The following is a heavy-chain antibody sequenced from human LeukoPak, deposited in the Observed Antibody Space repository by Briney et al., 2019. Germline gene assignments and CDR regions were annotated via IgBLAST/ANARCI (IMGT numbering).Heavy chain of an antibody. D-gene: IGHD1-26*01. V-gene: IGHV4-39*01. CDR3: ARPTPSGSYLNWFDP. CDR1: GDSISSSNYY. Sequence: SETLSLTCTVSGDSISSSNYYWVWIRQPPGKGLEWIGSISYSGNTYYNPSLKSRVTISVDTSKNQFSLKLNSVTAADTAVYYCARPTPSGSYLNWFDPWGQGTLVTVSS. CDR2: ISYSGNT. J-gene: IGHJ5*02.